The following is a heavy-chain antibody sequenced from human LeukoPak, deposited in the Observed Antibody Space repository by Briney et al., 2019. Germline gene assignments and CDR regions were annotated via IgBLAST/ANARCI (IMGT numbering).Heavy chain of an antibody. Sequence: IPSETLSLTCAVYGGSFSGYYWSWIRQPPGKGLEWIGEINHSGSTNYNPSLKSRVTISVDTSKNQFSLKLSSVTAADTAVYYCARYSGYYTDYFDYWGQGTLVTVSS. CDR2: INHSGST. J-gene: IGHJ4*02. CDR1: GGSFSGYY. CDR3: ARYSGYYTDYFDY. D-gene: IGHD3-3*01. V-gene: IGHV4-34*01.